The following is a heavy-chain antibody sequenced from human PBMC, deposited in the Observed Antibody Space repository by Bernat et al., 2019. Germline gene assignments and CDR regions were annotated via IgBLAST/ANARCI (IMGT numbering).Heavy chain of an antibody. J-gene: IGHJ4*02. CDR1: GGSFSGYY. CDR3: ARLSGSDPHAVDY. D-gene: IGHD1-26*01. V-gene: IGHV4-34*01. CDR2: INHSEST. Sequence: QVQLQQWGAGLLKPSETLSLTCAVYGGSFSGYYWSWIRQPPGKGLEWIGEINHSESTNYNPSLKSRVTISVDTSKNQFALKLSSVTAADTAVYYCARLSGSDPHAVDYWGQGTLVTVSS.